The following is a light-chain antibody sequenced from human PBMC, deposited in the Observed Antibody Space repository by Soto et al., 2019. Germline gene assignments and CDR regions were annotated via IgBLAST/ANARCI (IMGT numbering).Light chain of an antibody. CDR1: QTISND. V-gene: IGKV3-15*01. CDR2: GAS. CDR3: QQNNKWPPVT. J-gene: IGKJ4*01. Sequence: EVVMTQSPATVSVSPGEGVTLSCRASQTISNDLAWYQQKPGQAPMLLIYGASTRATGVPARFSGGGSGTEFPLTISSLQSEDFAFYYCQQNNKWPPVTFGGGTKVEIK.